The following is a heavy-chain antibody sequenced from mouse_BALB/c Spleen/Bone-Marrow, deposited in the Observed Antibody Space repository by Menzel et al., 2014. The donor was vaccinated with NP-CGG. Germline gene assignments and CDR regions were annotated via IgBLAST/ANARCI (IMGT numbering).Heavy chain of an antibody. J-gene: IGHJ2*01. Sequence: DVKLQESGPGLVKPSQTVSLTCTVTGISITTGNYRWSWIRQFPGNKLEWIGYIYYSGTITYNPSLTGRTTITRDTSKNQFFLEMNSLTAEDTATYYCARDGNYDGYFDYWGQGTTLTVSS. V-gene: IGHV3-5*02. CDR1: GISITTGNYR. CDR2: IYYSGTI. D-gene: IGHD2-1*01. CDR3: ARDGNYDGYFDY.